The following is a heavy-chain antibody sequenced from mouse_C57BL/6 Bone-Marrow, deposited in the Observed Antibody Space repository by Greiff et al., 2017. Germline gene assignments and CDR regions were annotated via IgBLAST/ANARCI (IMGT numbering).Heavy chain of an antibody. D-gene: IGHD1-1*01. CDR3: ARWGGSSPFDY. J-gene: IGHJ2*01. V-gene: IGHV1-55*01. Sequence: QVQLQQPGAELVKPGASVKMSCKASGYTFTSYWITWVKQRPGQGLEWIGDIYPGSGGTNYNEKFKGKATLTADKSSSTAYMQLSSLTSEDSAVYFCARWGGSSPFDYWGQGTTLTVSS. CDR1: GYTFTSYW. CDR2: IYPGSGGT.